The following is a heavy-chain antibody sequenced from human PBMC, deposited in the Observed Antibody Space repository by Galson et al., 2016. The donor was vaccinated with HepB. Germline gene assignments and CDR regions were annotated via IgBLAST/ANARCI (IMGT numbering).Heavy chain of an antibody. J-gene: IGHJ4*02. V-gene: IGHV3-30*18. D-gene: IGHD3-3*01. CDR3: AKERGDGIVGRDIIED. Sequence: SLRLSCAGTGFIFTKFAMHWVRQAPGKGLEWVAVITYDGRYKYYADSVKGRFTISRDNSNNLFLQMNSLTPEDTAMYYCAKERGDGIVGRDIIEDWGQGALVTVSA. CDR2: ITYDGRYK. CDR1: GFIFTKFA.